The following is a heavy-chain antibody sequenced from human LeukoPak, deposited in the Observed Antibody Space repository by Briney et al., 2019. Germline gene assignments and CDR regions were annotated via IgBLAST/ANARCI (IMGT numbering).Heavy chain of an antibody. CDR1: GGSISSYY. J-gene: IGHJ5*02. CDR2: IYYSGST. CDR3: ARDPYSSGWGGGWFDP. V-gene: IGHV4-59*01. Sequence: SETLSLTCTVSGGSISSYYWSWIRQPPGKGLEWIGYIYYSGSTNYNPSLKSRVTMSVDTSKNQFSLKLSSVTAADTAVYYCARDPYSSGWGGGWFDPWGQGTLVTVPS. D-gene: IGHD6-19*01.